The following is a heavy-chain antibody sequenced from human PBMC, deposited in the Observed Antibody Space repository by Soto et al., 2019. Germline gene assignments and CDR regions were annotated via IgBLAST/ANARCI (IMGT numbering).Heavy chain of an antibody. J-gene: IGHJ1*01. CDR2: IRSKAYGGTT. D-gene: IGHD3-3*01. Sequence: GGSLRLSCTASGFTFGDYAMSWFRQAPGKGLEWVGFIRSKAYGGTTEYAASVKGRFTISRDDSKSIAYLQMNSLKTEDTAVYYCTRDDDDFWSGYYIPQYFQHWGQGTLVTVSS. CDR1: GFTFGDYA. CDR3: TRDDDDFWSGYYIPQYFQH. V-gene: IGHV3-49*03.